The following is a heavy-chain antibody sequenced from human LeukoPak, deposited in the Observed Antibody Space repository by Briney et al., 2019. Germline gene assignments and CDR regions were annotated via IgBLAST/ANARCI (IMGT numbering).Heavy chain of an antibody. Sequence: GGSLRLSCAASGFTFSSYSMNWVRQAPGKGLEWVSSICSSSSYIYYADSVKGRFTISRDNAKNSLYLQMNSLRAEDTAVYYCARGDITVTNFDYWGQGTLVTVSS. J-gene: IGHJ4*02. CDR2: ICSSSSYI. CDR1: GFTFSSYS. V-gene: IGHV3-21*01. D-gene: IGHD4-17*01. CDR3: ARGDITVTNFDY.